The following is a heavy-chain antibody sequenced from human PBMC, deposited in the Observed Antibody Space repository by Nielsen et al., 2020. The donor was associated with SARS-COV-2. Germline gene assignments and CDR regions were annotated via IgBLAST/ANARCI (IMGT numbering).Heavy chain of an antibody. J-gene: IGHJ4*02. CDR2: INAGNGHT. CDR1: GYRFTSYA. D-gene: IGHD6-19*01. V-gene: IGHV1-3*01. CDR3: ARGGLNGWDDY. Sequence: ALVKVSCKASGYRFTSYAIQWVRQAPGQGLEWMGWINAGNGHTKYLQKFQDRVNITRDTTASIAYMELSSLRSEDTAIYYCARGGLNGWDDYWGQGTLVTVSS.